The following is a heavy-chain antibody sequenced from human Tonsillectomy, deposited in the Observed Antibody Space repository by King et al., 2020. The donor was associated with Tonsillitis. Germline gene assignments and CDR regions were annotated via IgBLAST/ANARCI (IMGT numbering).Heavy chain of an antibody. CDR2: IYYSGST. CDR3: ARGVADYYGSGRQIDY. J-gene: IGHJ4*02. V-gene: IGHV4-39*07. Sequence: QLQESGPGLVKPSETLSLTCTVSGGSISSSSYYWGWIRQPPGKGLEWIGSIYYSGSTYYNPSLKSRVTISVDTSKNQFSLKLSSVTAAGTAVYYCARGVADYYGSGRQIDYWGQGTLVTVSS. CDR1: GGSISSSSYY. D-gene: IGHD3-10*01.